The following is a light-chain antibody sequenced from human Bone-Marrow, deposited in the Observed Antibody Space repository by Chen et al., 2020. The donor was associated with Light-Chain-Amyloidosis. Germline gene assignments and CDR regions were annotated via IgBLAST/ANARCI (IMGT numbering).Light chain of an antibody. CDR1: NIGSTS. CDR2: DDS. J-gene: IGLJ3*02. V-gene: IGLV3-21*02. CDR3: QVWDRSSDRPV. Sequence: SYGLTQPSSVSVAPGQTATLACGGNNIGSTSVHWYQQTQGQAPLLVVYDDSDRPSGIPERLSGSNSGNTATLTISRVEAGDEADYYCQVWDRSSDRPVFGGGTKLTVL.